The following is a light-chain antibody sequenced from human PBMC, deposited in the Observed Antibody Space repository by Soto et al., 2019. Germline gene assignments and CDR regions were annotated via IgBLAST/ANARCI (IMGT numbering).Light chain of an antibody. CDR1: QSVSSN. CDR3: QQYNNWPLMYT. V-gene: IGKV3-15*01. J-gene: IGKJ2*01. CDR2: GAS. Sequence: EIVMTQSPATLSVSPGERATLSCRASQSVSSNLAWYQQKPGQAPRLLIYGASTRATGIPARFSGSGSGTEFTLTISSLQSEDFAVSYCQQYNNWPLMYTFGQGTKLEIK.